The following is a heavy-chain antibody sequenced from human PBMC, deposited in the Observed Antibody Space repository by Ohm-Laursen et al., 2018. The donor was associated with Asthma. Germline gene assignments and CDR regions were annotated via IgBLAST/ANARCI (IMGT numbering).Heavy chain of an antibody. CDR2: ISWNSGSI. D-gene: IGHD6-13*01. V-gene: IGHV3-9*01. CDR3: ARGGRLVSSFVYY. J-gene: IGHJ4*02. Sequence: RSLRLSCAASGFSFHEYAMRWVRQSPGKGLEWVSGISWNSGSIGYADSVKGRFTISRDNAKNSLYLQMNSLRAEDTAVYYCARGGRLVSSFVYYWGQGTLVTVSS. CDR1: GFSFHEYA.